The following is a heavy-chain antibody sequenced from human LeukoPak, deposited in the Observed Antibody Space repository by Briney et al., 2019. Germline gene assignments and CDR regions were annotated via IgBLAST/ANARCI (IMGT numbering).Heavy chain of an antibody. CDR2: MNPNSGNT. V-gene: IGHV1-8*01. Sequence: EASVKVSCKASGYTFTSYGINWVRQATEQGLEWMGWMNPNSGNTGYAQKFQGRVTMTRNTSISTAYMELSSLRSEDTAVYYCARGLTNDFWSGYSPDYYYGMDVWGQGTTVTVSS. CDR1: GYTFTSYG. CDR3: ARGLTNDFWSGYSPDYYYGMDV. J-gene: IGHJ6*02. D-gene: IGHD3-3*01.